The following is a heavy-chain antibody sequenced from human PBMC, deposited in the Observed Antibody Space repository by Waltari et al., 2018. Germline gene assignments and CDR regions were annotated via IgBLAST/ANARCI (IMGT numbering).Heavy chain of an antibody. CDR2: IYTSGST. CDR1: GGSISSYY. V-gene: IGHV4-4*07. CDR3: ARGNLGIVVVPAAMTGSWFDP. D-gene: IGHD2-2*03. Sequence: QVQLQESGPGLVKPSETLSLTCTVSGGSISSYYWSWIRQPAGKGLEWIGRIYTSGSTTHPPSLKSRVTMSVATSKNQFSLTLSSVTAADTAVYYCARGNLGIVVVPAAMTGSWFDPWGQGTLVTVSS. J-gene: IGHJ5*02.